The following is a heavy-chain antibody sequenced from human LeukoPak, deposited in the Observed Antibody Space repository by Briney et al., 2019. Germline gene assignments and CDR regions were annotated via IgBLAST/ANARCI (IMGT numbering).Heavy chain of an antibody. CDR3: AKGGPSWENYYDSSGYYYDTDY. Sequence: GGSLRLSSAASGFTFSSYAMSWVRQAPGKGLEWVSAISGSGGSTYYADSVKGRFTISRDNSKNTLYLQMNSLRAEDTAVYYCAKGGPSWENYYDSSGYYYDTDYWGQGTLVTVSS. CDR1: GFTFSSYA. J-gene: IGHJ4*02. V-gene: IGHV3-23*01. D-gene: IGHD3-22*01. CDR2: ISGSGGST.